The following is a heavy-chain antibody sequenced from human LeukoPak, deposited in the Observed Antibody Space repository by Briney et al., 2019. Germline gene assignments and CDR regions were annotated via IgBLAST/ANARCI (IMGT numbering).Heavy chain of an antibody. D-gene: IGHD3-10*01. CDR1: GYTFTSYY. V-gene: IGHV1-46*01. CDR2: INPSGGST. Sequence: ASVKVSCKASGYTFTSYYMHWVRQAPGQGLEGMGMINPSGGSTSYAQKFQGRVTMTRDTSTSTVYMELSSLRSEDAAVYYCARDQGSYEQPLHDYWGQGTLVTVSS. J-gene: IGHJ4*02. CDR3: ARDQGSYEQPLHDY.